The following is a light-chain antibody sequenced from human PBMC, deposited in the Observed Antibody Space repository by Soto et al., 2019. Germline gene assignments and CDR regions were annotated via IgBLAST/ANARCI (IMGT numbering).Light chain of an antibody. V-gene: IGLV2-8*01. J-gene: IGLJ1*01. Sequence: QSALTQPPSASGSPGQSVTISCTGTSSDVGGYNYVSWFQQHPGKAPKLIIHEVNQRPSGVPERFSGSKSGNTASLTVSGLQAEDEGTYYCSSYGGYNNVAFGTGTNLTVL. CDR3: SSYGGYNNVA. CDR1: SSDVGGYNY. CDR2: EVN.